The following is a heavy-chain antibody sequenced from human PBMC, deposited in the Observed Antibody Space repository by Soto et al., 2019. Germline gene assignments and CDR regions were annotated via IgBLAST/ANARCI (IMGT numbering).Heavy chain of an antibody. CDR3: ARLPKGSLVTA. CDR1: GFTFSNSA. CDR2: ISASGRST. Sequence: EVQLLEAGGGLAQPGGSLRLSCTASGFTFSNSAMTWVRQAPGKGLEWVSIISASGRSTYHAASVKGRFTISRDNSKNSLFLQMDSLRDEDTAIYYCARLPKGSLVTAWGQGTLVTVSS. V-gene: IGHV3-23*01. D-gene: IGHD2-21*02. J-gene: IGHJ4*02.